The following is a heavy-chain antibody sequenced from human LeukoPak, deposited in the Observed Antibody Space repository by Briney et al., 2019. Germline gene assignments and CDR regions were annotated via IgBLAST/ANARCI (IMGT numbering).Heavy chain of an antibody. CDR3: ARVNRWELRVDY. Sequence: SQTLSLTSTISGGSISSGDYYWSWIRQPPRKRLASLGYIYYSGSTYYNPSLKSRVTISVDTFKNHLSFRLNSVTAADTAVYYCARVNRWELRVDYWGQGALVTVSS. V-gene: IGHV4-30-4*01. J-gene: IGHJ4*02. D-gene: IGHD1-26*01. CDR1: GGSISSGDYY. CDR2: IYYSGST.